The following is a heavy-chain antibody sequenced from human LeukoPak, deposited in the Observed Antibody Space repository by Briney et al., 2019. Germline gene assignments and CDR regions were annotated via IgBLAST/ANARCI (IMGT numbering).Heavy chain of an antibody. CDR3: VRPDDNSFDF. Sequence: SETLSLTCTVSGDSISTSNSYWGWIRQLPGKGLEWIGNIYETGSTNYNPSLKSRVTISVDTSKNQFSLKLSSVTAADTAVYYCVRPDDNSFDFWGQGTMVTVSS. CDR1: GDSISTSNSY. CDR2: IYETGST. J-gene: IGHJ3*01. V-gene: IGHV4-39*01. D-gene: IGHD3-9*01.